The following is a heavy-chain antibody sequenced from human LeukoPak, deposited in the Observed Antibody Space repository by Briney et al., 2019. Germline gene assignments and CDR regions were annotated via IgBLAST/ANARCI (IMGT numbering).Heavy chain of an antibody. Sequence: GASLRLSCAASGFTFSSYEMNWVRQAPGKAMEWVTYITSSGSTIYDADYVKGRFTVSRDNAKNSLYLQMNNLRAEDTALYYCGRDRVGGRGYSLDYLGQGTLVTVS. D-gene: IGHD5-18*01. V-gene: IGHV3-48*03. CDR2: ITSSGSTI. CDR3: GRDRVGGRGYSLDY. J-gene: IGHJ4*02. CDR1: GFTFSSYE.